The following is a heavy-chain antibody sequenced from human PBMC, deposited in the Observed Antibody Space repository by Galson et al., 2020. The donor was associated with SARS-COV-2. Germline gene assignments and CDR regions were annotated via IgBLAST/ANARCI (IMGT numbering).Heavy chain of an antibody. Sequence: SETLSLTCTVSGGSISSGPYYWGWVRQPPGKGLEWIRSTYYSGRTYYNPSLKSRVSISADPSKNQFSLKLSSVTAADTAVYFCARYDYGDIRPAFDYWGQGILVTVSS. D-gene: IGHD4-17*01. CDR1: GGSISSGPYY. CDR3: ARYDYGDIRPAFDY. V-gene: IGHV4-39*07. CDR2: TYYSGRT. J-gene: IGHJ4*02.